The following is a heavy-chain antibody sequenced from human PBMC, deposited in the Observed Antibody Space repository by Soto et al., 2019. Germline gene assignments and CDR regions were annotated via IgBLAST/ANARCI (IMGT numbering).Heavy chain of an antibody. J-gene: IGHJ4*02. CDR1: GISFINYA. V-gene: IGHV3-23*01. Sequence: PWGSLRLSCTASGISFINYAIIFFRHSPIKWLEWVSTISTSGGRPYYADSVKGRFTISRDNSKNTLYLQMNSLRAEDTAVYYCAKDPDRYDYVWGTYRYIDHWGQGTRVTSPQ. CDR2: ISTSGGRP. CDR3: AKDPDRYDYVWGTYRYIDH. D-gene: IGHD3-16*02.